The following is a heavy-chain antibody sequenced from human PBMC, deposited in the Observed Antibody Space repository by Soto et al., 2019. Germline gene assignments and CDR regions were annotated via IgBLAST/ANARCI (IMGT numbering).Heavy chain of an antibody. CDR3: ARKKGDTFDI. V-gene: IGHV3-21*01. CDR1: GFTFSSYT. Sequence: EVQLVESGGGLVKPGGSLRLSCAASGFTFSSYTMNWVRQAPGKGLEWVSFISSSGTYTYYADSLKGRFTISRDNVKDSLYLQMNSLRAEDTAVYYCARKKGDTFDIWGQGTMVTVSS. CDR2: ISSSGTYT. J-gene: IGHJ3*02.